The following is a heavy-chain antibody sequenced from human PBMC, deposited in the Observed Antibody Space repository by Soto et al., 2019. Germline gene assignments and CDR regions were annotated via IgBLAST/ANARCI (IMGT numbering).Heavy chain of an antibody. CDR3: ARGPVITIFGVVNEGFDP. CDR1: GYTFTSYG. CDR2: ISAYNGNT. J-gene: IGHJ5*02. D-gene: IGHD3-3*01. Sequence: QVQLVQSGAEVKKPGASVKVSCKASGYTFTSYGISWVRQAPGQGLEWMGWISAYNGNTNYEQKLQGRVNMTTDTPTSTGCKELRSLRSDDTAVYYCARGPVITIFGVVNEGFDPWGQGTLVTVSS. V-gene: IGHV1-18*01.